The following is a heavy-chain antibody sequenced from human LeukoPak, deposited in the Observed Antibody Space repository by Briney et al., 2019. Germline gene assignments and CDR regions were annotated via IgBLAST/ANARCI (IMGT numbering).Heavy chain of an antibody. CDR1: GFTFSNYN. CDR3: ARDETSGDY. CDR2: ISSSSNYI. J-gene: IGHJ4*02. D-gene: IGHD1-26*01. V-gene: IGHV3-21*01. Sequence: PGGSLRLSCAASGFTFSNYNMNWVRQVPGKGLEWVSSISSSSNYIYYADSVKGRFTISRDNAKNSLYLQMNSLRAEDTAVYYCARDETSGDYWGQGTLVTVSS.